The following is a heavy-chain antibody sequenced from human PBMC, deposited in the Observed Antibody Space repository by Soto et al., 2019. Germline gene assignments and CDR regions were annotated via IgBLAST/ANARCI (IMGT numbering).Heavy chain of an antibody. CDR2: ISGSGIST. J-gene: IGHJ4*02. V-gene: IGHV3-23*01. D-gene: IGHD3-22*01. CDR3: TTVNPYISDSRGHCY. CDR1: GFTFSTYP. Sequence: GGSLRLSCAASGFTFSTYPMNWVRQAPGKGLEWVSGISGSGISTYYADSVKGRFTISRDNSKNTVFLQMNSLKTEDTAVYYCTTVNPYISDSRGHCYWGQGTLVTVSS.